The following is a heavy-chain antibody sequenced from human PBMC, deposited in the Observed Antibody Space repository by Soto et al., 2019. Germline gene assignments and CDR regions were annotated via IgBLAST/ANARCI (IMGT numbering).Heavy chain of an antibody. J-gene: IGHJ4*02. D-gene: IGHD6-19*01. CDR3: AREGGGWEPFAY. V-gene: IGHV4-34*01. CDR2: INHSGST. CDR1: GGSFSGYY. Sequence: QVQLQQWGAGLLKPSETLSLTCAVYGGSFSGYYWSWIRQPPGKGLEWIGEINHSGSTNYNPSLKRRVTISVDTSKNQCSLKLSSVTAADTAVYYCAREGGGWEPFAYWGQGTLVTVSS.